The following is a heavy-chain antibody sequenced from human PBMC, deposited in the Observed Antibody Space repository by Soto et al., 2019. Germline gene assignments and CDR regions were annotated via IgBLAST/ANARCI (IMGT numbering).Heavy chain of an antibody. CDR1: GYNFFGFH. D-gene: IGHD1-26*01. CDR3: ARERIAGPFDN. Sequence: ASVKVSCKPSGYNFFGFHIHWVRQAPGQGLEWMGGITPGNGDTNYAQPFQGRVTLTRDTSIDTAYMDLSGLKSDDTAGYYCARERIAGPFDNWGLGTLVTVSS. V-gene: IGHV1-2*02. CDR2: ITPGNGDT. J-gene: IGHJ4*02.